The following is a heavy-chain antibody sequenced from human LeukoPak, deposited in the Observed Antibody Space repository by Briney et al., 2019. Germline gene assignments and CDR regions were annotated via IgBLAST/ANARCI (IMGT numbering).Heavy chain of an antibody. CDR1: GFTVSTYY. CDR2: ISSSATTI. D-gene: IGHD2-2*01. CDR3: AREGCSSTSCYDP. V-gene: IGHV3-48*03. J-gene: IGHJ5*02. Sequence: GGSLRLSCAASGFTVSTYYMNWVRQAPGKGLEWVSYISSSATTIYYADSVKGRFTISRDNAKNSLYLQMNSLRAEDTAVYYCAREGCSSTSCYDPWGQGTLVTVSS.